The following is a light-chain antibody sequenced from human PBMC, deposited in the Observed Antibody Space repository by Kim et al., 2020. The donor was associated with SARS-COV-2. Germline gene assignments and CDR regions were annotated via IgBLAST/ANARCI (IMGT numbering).Light chain of an antibody. CDR3: QQYDTIGIT. J-gene: IGKJ5*01. CDR2: DAS. V-gene: IGKV1-33*01. Sequence: DIQMTQSPSSLSASVGDRVTITCQASQDISDSLNWYQQRPGKVPKLLIYDASNLETGVSSRFTGSGSGTDFTLTISGLQPEDIATYYCQQYDTIGITFGQGTRLEIK. CDR1: QDISDS.